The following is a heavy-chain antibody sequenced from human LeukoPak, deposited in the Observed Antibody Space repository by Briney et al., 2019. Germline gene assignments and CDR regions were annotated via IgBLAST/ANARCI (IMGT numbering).Heavy chain of an antibody. V-gene: IGHV3-9*01. J-gene: IGHJ5*02. CDR2: ISWNSGSI. CDR1: GFTFDDYA. Sequence: GRSLRLSCAASGFTFDDYAMHWVRQAPGKGLEWVSGISWNSGSIGYADSVKGRFTISRDNAKNSLYLQMNSLRAEDTALYYCAKGCPPRGYYGSGSYQYNWFDPWGQGTLVTVSS. D-gene: IGHD3-10*01. CDR3: AKGCPPRGYYGSGSYQYNWFDP.